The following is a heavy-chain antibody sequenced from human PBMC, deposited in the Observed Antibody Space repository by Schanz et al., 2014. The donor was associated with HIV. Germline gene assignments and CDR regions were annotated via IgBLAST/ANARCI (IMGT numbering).Heavy chain of an antibody. D-gene: IGHD6-25*01. CDR2: VNPKSGNT. Sequence: QVQLVQSGAEVQKPGASVKVSCKASGYSFTSYDINWVRQATGQGLEWMGWVNPKSGNTGYAQKFQGRVTLTRNTSISTAYMELSSLTSEDTAVYYCAKIRRLLTRWDWFDPWGQGTLVTVSS. J-gene: IGHJ5*02. V-gene: IGHV1-8*02. CDR3: AKIRRLLTRWDWFDP. CDR1: GYSFTSYD.